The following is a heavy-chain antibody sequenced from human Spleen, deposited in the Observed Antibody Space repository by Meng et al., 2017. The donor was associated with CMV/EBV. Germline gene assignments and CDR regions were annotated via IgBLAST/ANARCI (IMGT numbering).Heavy chain of an antibody. CDR1: GFTFSSYA. CDR2: ISYDGSNK. CDR3: AKAPWRFEELYYFDS. J-gene: IGHJ4*02. Sequence: GESLKISCAASGFTFSSYAMHWVRQAPGKGLEWVAVISYDGSNKYYADSVKGRFTISRDNFKSSLSLQMISLRGDDTAVYFCAKAPWRFEELYYFDSWGQGTLVTVSS. V-gene: IGHV3-30-3*01. D-gene: IGHD1-7*01.